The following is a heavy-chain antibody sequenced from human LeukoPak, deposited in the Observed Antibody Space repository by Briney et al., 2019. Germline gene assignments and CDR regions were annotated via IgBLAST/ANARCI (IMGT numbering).Heavy chain of an antibody. CDR1: GFTFSSYA. D-gene: IGHD3-22*01. Sequence: GGSLRLSCAASGFTFSSYAMSWVRQAPGKGLEWVSVTSGSDDNTYYADSVKGRFTISRDNSKNTLYLQMNSLRAEDTAVYYRAKDSNWYYYDSSGYPFDYWGQGTLVTVSS. CDR2: TSGSDDNT. J-gene: IGHJ4*02. CDR3: AKDSNWYYYDSSGYPFDY. V-gene: IGHV3-23*01.